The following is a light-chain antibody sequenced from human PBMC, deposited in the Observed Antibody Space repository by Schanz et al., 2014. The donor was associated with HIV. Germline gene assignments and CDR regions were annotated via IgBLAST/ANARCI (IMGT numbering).Light chain of an antibody. V-gene: IGKV3-20*01. CDR3: QQYGSSPSRIT. CDR2: SAS. J-gene: IGKJ5*01. Sequence: EIVLTQSPGTLSLSPGERATLSCRASQSVRSSYLAWYQQKPGQAPRLLIYSASRRANGIPDRFSGSGSGTDFTLTISRLEPEDFAVYYCQQYGSSPSRITFGQGTRLDIK. CDR1: QSVRSSY.